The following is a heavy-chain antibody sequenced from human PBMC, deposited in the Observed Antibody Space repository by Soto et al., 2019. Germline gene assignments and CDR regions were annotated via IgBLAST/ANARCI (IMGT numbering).Heavy chain of an antibody. CDR1: GFTFSSYG. V-gene: IGHV3-30*03. D-gene: IGHD3-10*01. Sequence: PGGSLRLSCAASGFTFSSYGMHWVRQAPGKGLEWVAVISYDGSNKYYADSVKGRFTISRDNSKNTLYLQMNSLRAEDTALYHCARDLTGYIYDRDAWFGELYRSFWFDPWGQGTLVTVSS. CDR3: ARDLTGYIYDRDAWFGELYRSFWFDP. J-gene: IGHJ5*02. CDR2: ISYDGSNK.